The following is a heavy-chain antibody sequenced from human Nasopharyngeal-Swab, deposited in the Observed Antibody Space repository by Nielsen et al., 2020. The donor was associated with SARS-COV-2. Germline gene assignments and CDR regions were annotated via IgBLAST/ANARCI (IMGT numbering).Heavy chain of an antibody. CDR3: AGGSGYRFDF. Sequence: SETLSLICTVSGASISNHYWNWIRLPPGKGLEWIAFIYNTGRTFYNPSLQSRVTISSDTSKNQFSLKLTSVTAADMGVYFCAGGSGYRFDFWGQGALVTVSS. CDR1: GASISNHY. V-gene: IGHV4-4*09. J-gene: IGHJ4*02. CDR2: IYNTGRT. D-gene: IGHD3-22*01.